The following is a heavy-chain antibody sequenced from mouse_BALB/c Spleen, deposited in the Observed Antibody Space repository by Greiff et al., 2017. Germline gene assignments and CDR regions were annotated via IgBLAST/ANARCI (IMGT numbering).Heavy chain of an antibody. J-gene: IGHJ4*01. D-gene: IGHD1-1*01. CDR1: GFTFSSYT. V-gene: IGHV5-12-2*01. CDR3: ARLYYGSSYAMDY. CDR2: ISNGGGST. Sequence: EVQRVESGGGLVQPGGSLKLSCAASGFTFSSYTMSWVRQTPEKRLEWVAYISNGGGSTYYPDTVKGRFTISRDNAKNTLYLQMSSLKSEDTAMYYCARLYYGSSYAMDYWGQGTSVTVSS.